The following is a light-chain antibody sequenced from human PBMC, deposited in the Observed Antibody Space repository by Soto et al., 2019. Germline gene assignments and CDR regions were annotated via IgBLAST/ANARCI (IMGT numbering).Light chain of an antibody. CDR2: AAT. CDR3: QQADTFPFT. Sequence: IQMTQSPSSVSASVGDRVTITCRASQDISSLLAWYQHKPGKAPKLLIYAATTLQSGVPSRFRGSEAGTEFTLTISSLQPDDFATYYCQQADTFPFTFGPGTKVDMK. CDR1: QDISSL. J-gene: IGKJ3*01. V-gene: IGKV1-12*01.